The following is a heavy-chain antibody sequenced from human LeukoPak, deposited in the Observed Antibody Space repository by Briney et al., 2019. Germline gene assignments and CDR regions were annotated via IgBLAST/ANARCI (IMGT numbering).Heavy chain of an antibody. CDR2: ISSSGSTI. J-gene: IGHJ6*04. CDR3: AELGITMIGGV. D-gene: IGHD3-10*02. Sequence: SGGSLRLSCAASGFTFSSYEMNWVRQAPGEGLEWVSYISSSGSTIYYADSVKGRFTISRDNAKNSLYPQMNSLRAEDTAVYYCAELGITMIGGVWGKGTTVTISS. CDR1: GFTFSSYE. V-gene: IGHV3-48*03.